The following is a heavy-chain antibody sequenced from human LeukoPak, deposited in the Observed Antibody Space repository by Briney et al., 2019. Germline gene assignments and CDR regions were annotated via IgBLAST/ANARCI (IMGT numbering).Heavy chain of an antibody. CDR2: IYYSGST. CDR1: GGSISSYY. CDR3: ARFDYYDSSGFDI. J-gene: IGHJ3*02. Sequence: SETLSLTCTVSGGSISSYYWSWIRQPPGKGLEWIGYIYYSGSTNYNPSLKSRVTISVDTSKNQFSLKLSSVTAADTAVYYCARFDYYDSSGFDIWGQGTMVTVSS. V-gene: IGHV4-59*08. D-gene: IGHD3-22*01.